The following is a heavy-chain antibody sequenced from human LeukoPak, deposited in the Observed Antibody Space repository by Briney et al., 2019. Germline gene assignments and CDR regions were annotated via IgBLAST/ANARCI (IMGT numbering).Heavy chain of an antibody. J-gene: IGHJ5*02. V-gene: IGHV1-69*04. CDR1: GGTFSSYA. CDR3: ARNHYYERWFDP. CDR2: IIPILGIA. D-gene: IGHD3-3*01. Sequence: GASVKVSCKASGGTFSSYAISWVRQAPGQGLEWMGRIIPILGIANYAQKFQGRVTITADKSTSTVYMELSSLRSEDTAVYYCARNHYYERWFDPWGQGTLVTVSS.